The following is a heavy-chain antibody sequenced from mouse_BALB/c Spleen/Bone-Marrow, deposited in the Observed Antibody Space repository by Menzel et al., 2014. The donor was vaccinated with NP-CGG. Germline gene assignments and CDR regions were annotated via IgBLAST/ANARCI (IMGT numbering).Heavy chain of an antibody. CDR2: IDPEDGNT. V-gene: IGHV14-1*02. CDR1: GFNIKDYY. D-gene: IGHD1-1*01. J-gene: IGHJ1*01. CDR3: ASGYYGSSPYWYFDV. Sequence: VQLKESGAELVRPGALVKLSCKASGFNIKDYYMHWVKQRPEQGLEWIGWIDPEDGNTIYDPKFQGKASITADTSYNTAYLQLSSLTSEDTAVYYCASGYYGSSPYWYFDVWGAGTTVTVSS.